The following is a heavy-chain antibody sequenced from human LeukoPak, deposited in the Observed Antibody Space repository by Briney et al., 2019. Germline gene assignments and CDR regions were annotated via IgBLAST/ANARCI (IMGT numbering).Heavy chain of an antibody. Sequence: GGSLRLSCAASGFTFSSYGMHWVRQAPGKGLEWVAFIRYDGSNKYYADSVKGRFTIFRDNSKNTLYLQMNSLRAEDTAVYYCAKGSGSYRIYYFDYWGQGTLVTVSS. CDR1: GFTFSSYG. CDR2: IRYDGSNK. CDR3: AKGSGSYRIYYFDY. V-gene: IGHV3-30*02. J-gene: IGHJ4*02. D-gene: IGHD3-10*01.